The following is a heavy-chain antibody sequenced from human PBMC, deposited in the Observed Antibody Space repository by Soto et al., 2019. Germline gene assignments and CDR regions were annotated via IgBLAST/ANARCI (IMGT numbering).Heavy chain of an antibody. V-gene: IGHV4-30-2*01. Sequence: SETLSLTCAVSGGSISSGGYSWSWIRQPPGKGLEWIGYIYHSGSTYYNPSLKSRVTISVDRSKNQFSLKLSSVTAADTAVYYCARDRRYSSGLDPWGQGTLVTVS. CDR2: IYHSGST. CDR1: GGSISSGGYS. CDR3: ARDRRYSSGLDP. J-gene: IGHJ5*02. D-gene: IGHD6-19*01.